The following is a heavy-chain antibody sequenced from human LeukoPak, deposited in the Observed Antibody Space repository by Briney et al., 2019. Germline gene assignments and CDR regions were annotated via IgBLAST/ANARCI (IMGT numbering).Heavy chain of an antibody. Sequence: GGSLRLSCAASGFTFSSYSMNWVRQAPGKGLEWVSYISSSSSTIHYADSVKGRFTISRDNAKNLLYLQMNSLRDEDTAVYYCARGGYYGSGSYDSHWGQGTLVTVSS. CDR1: GFTFSSYS. CDR3: ARGGYYGSGSYDSH. V-gene: IGHV3-48*02. CDR2: ISSSSSTI. D-gene: IGHD3-10*01. J-gene: IGHJ4*02.